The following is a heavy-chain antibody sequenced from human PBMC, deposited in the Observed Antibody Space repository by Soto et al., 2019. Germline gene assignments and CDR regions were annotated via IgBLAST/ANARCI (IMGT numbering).Heavy chain of an antibody. D-gene: IGHD6-19*01. J-gene: IGHJ5*02. Sequence: DTLCRKSTVAGCSISSSRYYWGWIRQPRGKGLEWIGSIYDSGSTYYNPSLKSRVTISVDTSKNQFSLKLSSVTAADTAVYYCARVLYSSGWWSWFDHWRQGTLVTVSS. CDR3: ARVLYSSGWWSWFDH. V-gene: IGHV4-39*01. CDR1: GCSISSSRYY. CDR2: IYDSGST.